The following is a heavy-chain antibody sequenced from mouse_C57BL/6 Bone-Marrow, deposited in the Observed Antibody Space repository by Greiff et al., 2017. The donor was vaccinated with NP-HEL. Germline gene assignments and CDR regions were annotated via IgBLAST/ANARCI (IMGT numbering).Heavy chain of an antibody. D-gene: IGHD1-1*01. CDR1: GYTFTDYE. J-gene: IGHJ2*01. V-gene: IGHV1-15*01. Sequence: VQLQQSGAELVRPGASVTLSCKASGYTFTDYEMHWVKQTPVHGLEWIGAIDPETGGTAYNQKFKGKAILTADKSSSTAYMELRSLTSEDSAVYYCTRKSYYYGPDYWGQGTTLTVSS. CDR3: TRKSYYYGPDY. CDR2: IDPETGGT.